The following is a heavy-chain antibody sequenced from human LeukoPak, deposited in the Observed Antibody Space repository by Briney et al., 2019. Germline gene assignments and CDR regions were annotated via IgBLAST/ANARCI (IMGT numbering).Heavy chain of an antibody. Sequence: SESLSLICTLSGGFISSYYWGWIRQPRGKGLEWLGYIYYIGSTTYHPSRKGRVTKSLDPSKNQFPLKLTSATAADTAVYYGARELFRPPSEGGKGDDAFDIWGEGTMVTVCS. CDR1: GGFISSYY. CDR3: ARELFRPPSEGGKGDDAFDI. CDR2: IYYIGST. D-gene: IGHD3-10*01. J-gene: IGHJ3*02. V-gene: IGHV4-59*01.